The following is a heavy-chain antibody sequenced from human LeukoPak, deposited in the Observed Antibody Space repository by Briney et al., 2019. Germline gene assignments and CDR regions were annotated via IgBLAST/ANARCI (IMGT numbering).Heavy chain of an antibody. CDR1: GYSISISNW. J-gene: IGHJ3*02. Sequence: SDTLSLTCAVSGYSISISNWWGWIRQPPGKGLEWIGYIYYSGSTYYNPSLKSRVTISVDTSKKQSSLKLSSVTAADTAVYYCARPGVCSSTSCYGGADAFDIWGQGTMVTVSP. D-gene: IGHD2-2*01. CDR2: IYYSGST. CDR3: ARPGVCSSTSCYGGADAFDI. V-gene: IGHV4-28*01.